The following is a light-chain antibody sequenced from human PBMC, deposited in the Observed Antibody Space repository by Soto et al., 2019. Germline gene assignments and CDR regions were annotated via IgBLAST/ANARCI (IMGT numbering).Light chain of an antibody. V-gene: IGKV1-5*03. J-gene: IGKJ4*01. Sequence: DIQMTQSPSTLSASVGDRVTITCRASQSISRWLAWHQQKPGKAPKVLIYQASSLESGVPSRFSGSGSGTEFTLPISSLQPEDFATSYCQQYNRYPLTFGGGTKVEIK. CDR2: QAS. CDR1: QSISRW. CDR3: QQYNRYPLT.